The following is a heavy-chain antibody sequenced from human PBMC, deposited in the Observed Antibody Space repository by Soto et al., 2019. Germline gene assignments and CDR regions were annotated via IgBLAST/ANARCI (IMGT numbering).Heavy chain of an antibody. J-gene: IGHJ6*01. CDR1: GFTFRNSG. CDR3: ARDMDSNYDGMDV. CDR2: IWYDGSSQ. D-gene: IGHD4-4*01. Sequence: QVNLVQSGGGLVQPGRSLRLSCEASGFTFRNSGMEWIRQAPGKGLEWVARIWYDGSSQYYADSVKGRFTISRDNSKNPLYMEMKSVRVEDTAVYYCARDMDSNYDGMDVWGQGTTVIVSS. V-gene: IGHV3-33*01.